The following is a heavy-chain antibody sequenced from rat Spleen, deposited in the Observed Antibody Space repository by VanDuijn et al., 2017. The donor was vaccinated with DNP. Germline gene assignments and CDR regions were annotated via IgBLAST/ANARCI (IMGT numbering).Heavy chain of an antibody. V-gene: IGHV3-1*01. D-gene: IGHD1-7*01. Sequence: EVQLQESGSGLVKPSQSLSLTCSVTGSSITSNYWGWIRKFPGNKMEYIGHISYSGSTNYNPSLRSRISITRDTSKNHFFLHLNSVTTEDTATYYCARWTRYFDYWGQGVMVTVS. CDR2: ISYSGST. J-gene: IGHJ2*01. CDR1: GSSITSNY. CDR3: ARWTRYFDY.